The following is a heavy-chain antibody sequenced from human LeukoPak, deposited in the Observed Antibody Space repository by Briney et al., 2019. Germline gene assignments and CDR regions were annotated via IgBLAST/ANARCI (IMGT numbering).Heavy chain of an antibody. V-gene: IGHV4-38-2*02. J-gene: IGHJ4*02. D-gene: IGHD6-13*01. CDR1: GYSIRSGYY. CDR2: INHSGNT. CDR3: ASFLAAAHIDY. Sequence: SETLSLTCTVSGYSIRSGYYWGWIRQPPGKGLEWIGSINHSGNTYYNPSLKGRVTISVDTSKNQFSLGLSSVTAADTAVYYCASFLAAAHIDYWGQGTLVTVSS.